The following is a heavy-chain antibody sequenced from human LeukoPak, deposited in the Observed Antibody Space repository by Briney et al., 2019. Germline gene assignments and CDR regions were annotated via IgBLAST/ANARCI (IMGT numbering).Heavy chain of an antibody. V-gene: IGHV3-7*03. CDR3: ARDSPSTYYFDY. CDR2: IKQDGSEK. D-gene: IGHD5/OR15-5a*01. Sequence: GGSLRLSCAASGLTFSTYWMSWVRQAPGNGLEWVANIKQDGSEKYYVDSVKGRFTISRDNAKNSLSLLMNSLRAEDTAVYYCARDSPSTYYFDYWGQGTLVTVSS. J-gene: IGHJ4*02. CDR1: GLTFSTYW.